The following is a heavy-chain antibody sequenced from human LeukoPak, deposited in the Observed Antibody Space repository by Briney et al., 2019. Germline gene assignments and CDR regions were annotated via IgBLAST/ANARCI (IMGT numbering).Heavy chain of an antibody. V-gene: IGHV1-2*02. D-gene: IGHD2-8*01. CDR2: INPNSGGT. J-gene: IGHJ4*02. CDR3: ARVRGVLMVYADFDY. CDR1: GYTFTGYY. Sequence: GASVKVSCKASGYTFTGYYMHWVRQAPGQGLEWMGWINPNSGGTNYAQKFQGRVTMTRDTSISTAYMELSRLRSDDTAVYYCARVRGVLMVYADFDYWGQGTLVTVSS.